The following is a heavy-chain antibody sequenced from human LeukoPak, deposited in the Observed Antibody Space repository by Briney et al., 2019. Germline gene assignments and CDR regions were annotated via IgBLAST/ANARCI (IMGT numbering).Heavy chain of an antibody. CDR2: INAGNGNT. CDR3: ARDQVSGGGDSNFDY. J-gene: IGHJ4*02. V-gene: IGHV1-3*01. CDR1: GYSFTSYA. Sequence: ASVKVSRKASGYSFTSYAMHWVRQAPGQRLEWMGWINAGNGNTKCSQKFQGRVTIIRDTSASTAYMELSSLRSEDTAVYYCARDQVSGGGDSNFDYWGQGTLVTVSS. D-gene: IGHD2-21*01.